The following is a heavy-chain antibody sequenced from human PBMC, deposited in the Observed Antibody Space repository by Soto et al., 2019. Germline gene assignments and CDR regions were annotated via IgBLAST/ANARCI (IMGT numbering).Heavy chain of an antibody. J-gene: IGHJ6*02. Sequence: QVQLVESGGGVVQPGRSLRLSCAASGFTFSSYGMHWVRQAPGKGLEWVAVISYDGSNKYYADSVKGRFTISRDNSKNTLYLQMNSLRAEDTAVYYCAKDPYGGNGRMGDSYYYGMDVWGQGTTVTVSS. CDR3: AKDPYGGNGRMGDSYYYGMDV. CDR1: GFTFSSYG. CDR2: ISYDGSNK. D-gene: IGHD4-17*01. V-gene: IGHV3-30*18.